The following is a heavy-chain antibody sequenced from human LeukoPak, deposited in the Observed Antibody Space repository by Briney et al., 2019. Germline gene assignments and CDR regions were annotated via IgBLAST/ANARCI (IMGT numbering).Heavy chain of an antibody. CDR3: ARDRQWLVRLPFDY. J-gene: IGHJ4*02. D-gene: IGHD6-19*01. CDR2: IGTSGRTI. Sequence: GGSLRLSCAASGFTFSSFEMNWVRQAPGKGLEWVSYIGTSGRTIYYADSVKGRFTISRDNAENSLYLQMNSLRAEGTAVYYCARDRQWLVRLPFDYWGQGILVTVSS. CDR1: GFTFSSFE. V-gene: IGHV3-48*03.